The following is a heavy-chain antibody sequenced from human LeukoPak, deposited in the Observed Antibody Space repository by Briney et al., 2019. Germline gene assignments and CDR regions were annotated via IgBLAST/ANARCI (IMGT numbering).Heavy chain of an antibody. Sequence: GASVKVSCKASGYTFTSYYMHWVRQAPGQGLEWMGIINPSGGSTSYAQKFQGRVTMTRDMSTSTVYMELSSLRSEDTAVYYCARSELGEDAFDIWGQGTMVTVSS. CDR2: INPSGGST. CDR3: ARSELGEDAFDI. V-gene: IGHV1-46*01. J-gene: IGHJ3*02. D-gene: IGHD3-10*01. CDR1: GYTFTSYY.